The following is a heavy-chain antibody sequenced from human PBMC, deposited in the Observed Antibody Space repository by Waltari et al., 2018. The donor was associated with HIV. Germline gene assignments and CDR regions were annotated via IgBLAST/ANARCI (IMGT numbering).Heavy chain of an antibody. Sequence: QLQLQESGPGLVKPSETLSLTCTVSGGSISSSSYSWGGIRQPPGKGLEWIGSIYYSGSTYYNPSLKSRVTISVDTSKNQFSLKLSSVTAADTAVYYCARVADARSFAYWGQGTLVTVSS. V-gene: IGHV4-39*07. CDR1: GGSISSSSYS. CDR2: IYYSGST. J-gene: IGHJ4*02. CDR3: ARVADARSFAY.